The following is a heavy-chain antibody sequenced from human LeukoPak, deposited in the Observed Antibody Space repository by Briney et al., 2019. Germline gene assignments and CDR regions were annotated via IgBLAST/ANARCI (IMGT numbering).Heavy chain of an antibody. CDR2: IYYSGST. J-gene: IGHJ4*02. V-gene: IGHV4-59*08. Sequence: SETLSLTCTVSGGSISSYYWSWIRQPPGKGLEWIGYIYYSGSTNYNPSLKSRVTISVDTSKNQFSLKLSSVTAADTAVYYCARRCYSDSSGCFNYWGQGTLVTVSS. D-gene: IGHD3-22*01. CDR3: ARRCYSDSSGCFNY. CDR1: GGSISSYY.